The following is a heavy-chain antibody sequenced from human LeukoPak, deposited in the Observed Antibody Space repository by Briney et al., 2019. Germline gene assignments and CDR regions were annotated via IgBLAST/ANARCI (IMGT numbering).Heavy chain of an antibody. CDR1: GYTFTGYY. Sequence: ASVKVSCNASGYTFTGYYMHWVRQAPGQGLEWMGWINPNSGGTNYAQKFQGRVTMTSDTSISTAYMELSRLRSDDTAVYYCARLTVVVPAAMDYWGQGTLVTVSS. CDR3: ARLTVVVPAAMDY. V-gene: IGHV1-2*02. D-gene: IGHD2-2*01. CDR2: INPNSGGT. J-gene: IGHJ4*02.